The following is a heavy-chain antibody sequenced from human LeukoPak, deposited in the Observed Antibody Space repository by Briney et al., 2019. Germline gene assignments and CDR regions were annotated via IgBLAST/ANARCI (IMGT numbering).Heavy chain of an antibody. D-gene: IGHD6-19*01. CDR3: ARAGVAGPDYYGMDV. V-gene: IGHV1-18*01. CDR2: ISAYNGNT. J-gene: IGHJ6*02. CDR1: GYTFTSYG. Sequence: RASVKVSCKASGYTFTSYGISWARQAPGQGLEWMGWISAYNGNTNYAQKLQGRVTMTRDTSTSTVYMELSSLRSEDTAVYYCARAGVAGPDYYGMDVWGQGTTVTVSS.